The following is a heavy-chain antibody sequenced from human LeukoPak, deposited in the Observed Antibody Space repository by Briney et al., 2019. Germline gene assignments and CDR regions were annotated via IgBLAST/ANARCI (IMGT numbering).Heavy chain of an antibody. Sequence: PSETLSLTCTVSGDSITGSSYYWGWIRQPPGKGLEWIGSMFYSGSTYSNPSLKSRVTISVDTSKNQFSPKLSSVTAADTAVYYCARHYYDSTGYYYFDYWGQGTLVTVSS. V-gene: IGHV4-39*01. J-gene: IGHJ4*02. D-gene: IGHD3-22*01. CDR1: GDSITGSSYY. CDR3: ARHYYDSTGYYYFDY. CDR2: MFYSGST.